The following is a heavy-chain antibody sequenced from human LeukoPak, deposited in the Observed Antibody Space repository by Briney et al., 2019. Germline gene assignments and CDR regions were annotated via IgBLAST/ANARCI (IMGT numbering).Heavy chain of an antibody. D-gene: IGHD1-26*01. J-gene: IGHJ4*02. Sequence: AGGSLRLSCAASGFTFSNYWMHWVRQVTGKGLVWVSRINSDGSSTNYADSVKGRFTISRDNAKNTLYLQMNSLRAEDTAVYYCAQVNVGVAYWGQGTLVTVSS. CDR1: GFTFSNYW. CDR2: INSDGSST. V-gene: IGHV3-74*01. CDR3: AQVNVGVAY.